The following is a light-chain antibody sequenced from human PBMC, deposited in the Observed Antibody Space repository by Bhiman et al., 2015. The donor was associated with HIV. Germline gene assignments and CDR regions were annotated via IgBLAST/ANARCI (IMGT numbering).Light chain of an antibody. CDR1: SSDVGSYNY. Sequence: QSALTQPASVSGSPGQSITISCTGTSSDVGSYNYVSWYQQHPGKAPKLMIYDVSKRPSGVSNRFSGSKSGNTASLTISGLQAEDEADYYCCSYAGSSTLLFGGGTKLTVL. CDR2: DVS. V-gene: IGLV2-23*02. CDR3: CSYAGSSTLL. J-gene: IGLJ2*01.